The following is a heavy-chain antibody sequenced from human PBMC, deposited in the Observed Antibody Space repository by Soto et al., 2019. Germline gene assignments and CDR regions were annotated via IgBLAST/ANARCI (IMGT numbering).Heavy chain of an antibody. CDR3: ARDGGDYDILTGYTPSFDY. CDR1: GFTFSSYS. J-gene: IGHJ4*02. Sequence: GGSLRLSCAASGFTFSSYSMNWVRQAPGKGLEWVSYISSSSTIYYADSVKGRFTISRDNAKNSLYLQMNSLRAEDTAVYYCARDGGDYDILTGYTPSFDYWGQGTLVTVSS. CDR2: ISSSSTI. V-gene: IGHV3-48*01. D-gene: IGHD3-9*01.